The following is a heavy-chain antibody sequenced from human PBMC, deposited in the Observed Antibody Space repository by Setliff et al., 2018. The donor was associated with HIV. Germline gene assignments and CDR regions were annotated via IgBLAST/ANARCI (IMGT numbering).Heavy chain of an antibody. J-gene: IGHJ3*02. CDR2: INHSGST. CDR3: AREKTSEGGGFDAFDI. CDR1: GGSFSGNY. D-gene: IGHD3-16*01. Sequence: PSETLSLTCAVYGGSFSGNYWTWIRQSPGKGLEWIGEINHSGSTNYKLSLKRRVTISVDASKNQFSLKLGPVTAADTAVYYCAREKTSEGGGFDAFDIWGQGKMVTVSS. V-gene: IGHV4-34*01.